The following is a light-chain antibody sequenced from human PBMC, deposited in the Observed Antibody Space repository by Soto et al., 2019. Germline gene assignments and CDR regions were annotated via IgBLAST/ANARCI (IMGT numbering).Light chain of an antibody. Sequence: EIVMTQSPATLSVSPGERATLSCRASQSVSSNLAWYQPKPGQAPRLLIYGASTRATGIPARFSGSASGTEFTLTISSLQSEDFAVYYCQQYNNWPFTFGPGTKVDIK. CDR2: GAS. V-gene: IGKV3-15*01. CDR3: QQYNNWPFT. CDR1: QSVSSN. J-gene: IGKJ3*01.